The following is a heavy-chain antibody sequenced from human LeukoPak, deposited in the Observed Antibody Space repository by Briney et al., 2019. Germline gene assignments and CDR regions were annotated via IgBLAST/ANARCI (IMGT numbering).Heavy chain of an antibody. CDR2: IYYSGST. Sequence: PSETLSLTCTVSGGSISSHYWSWIRQPPGKGLEWLGYIYYSGSTNYNPSLKSRVTISVDTSKNQFSLKLSSVTAADTAVYYCARVELYCSSTSCYFSWFDPWGQGTLVTVSS. J-gene: IGHJ5*02. CDR3: ARVELYCSSTSCYFSWFDP. D-gene: IGHD2-2*01. V-gene: IGHV4-59*11. CDR1: GGSISSHY.